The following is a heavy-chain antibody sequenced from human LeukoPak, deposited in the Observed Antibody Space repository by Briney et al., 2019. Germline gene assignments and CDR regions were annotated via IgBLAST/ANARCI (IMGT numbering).Heavy chain of an antibody. J-gene: IGHJ4*02. Sequence: SETLSLTCAVYGGSFSGYYWSWIRQPPGKGLEWIGEINHSGSTNYNPPLKSRVTISVDTSKNQFSLKLSSVTAADTAVYYCARVVVVPAAKGAPDYWGQGTLVTVSS. V-gene: IGHV4-34*01. CDR1: GGSFSGYY. CDR3: ARVVVVPAAKGAPDY. CDR2: INHSGST. D-gene: IGHD2-2*01.